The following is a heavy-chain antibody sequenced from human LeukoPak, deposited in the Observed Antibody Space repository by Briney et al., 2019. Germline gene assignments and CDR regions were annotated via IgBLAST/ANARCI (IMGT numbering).Heavy chain of an antibody. CDR1: GGSFSGYY. V-gene: IGHV4-34*01. D-gene: IGHD6-13*01. Sequence: SETLSLTCAVYGGSFSGYYWSWIRQPPGKGLEWIGEINHSGSTNYNPSLKSRVTISVDTSKNQFSLKLSSVTAADTAVYYCARDFGIAAAGEDYYFDYWGQGTLVTVSS. CDR3: ARDFGIAAAGEDYYFDY. J-gene: IGHJ4*02. CDR2: INHSGST.